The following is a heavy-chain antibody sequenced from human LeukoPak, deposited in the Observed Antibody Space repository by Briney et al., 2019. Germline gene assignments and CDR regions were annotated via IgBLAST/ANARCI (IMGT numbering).Heavy chain of an antibody. CDR2: IIPIFGTA. D-gene: IGHD5-12*01. CDR1: GYTFTGYY. V-gene: IGHV1-69*13. J-gene: IGHJ4*02. Sequence: SVTVSCKASGYTFTGYYMHWVRQAPGQGLEWMGGIIPIFGTANYEQKFQGRVTITADESTSTAYMELSSLRSEDTAVYYCASTLYSGYDFRGDYFDYWGQGAMVADSS. CDR3: ASTLYSGYDFRGDYFDY.